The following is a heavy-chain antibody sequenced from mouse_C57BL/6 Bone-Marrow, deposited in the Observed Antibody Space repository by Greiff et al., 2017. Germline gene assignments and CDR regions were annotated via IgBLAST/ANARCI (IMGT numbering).Heavy chain of an antibody. CDR3: ARTGSFDY. J-gene: IGHJ2*01. V-gene: IGHV5-17*01. Sequence: EVQVVESGGGLVKPGGSLKLSCAASGFTFSDSGMHWVRQAPAKGLEWVAYISSGSSTIYYADTVKGRFTVSRDSAKNTLFLQMTSLRSEDTAMYYCARTGSFDYWGQGTTLTVAS. CDR1: GFTFSDSG. D-gene: IGHD4-1*01. CDR2: ISSGSSTI.